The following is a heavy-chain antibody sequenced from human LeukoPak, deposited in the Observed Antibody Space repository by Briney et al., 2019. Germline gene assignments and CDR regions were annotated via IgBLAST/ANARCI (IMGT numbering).Heavy chain of an antibody. CDR1: GFTFSSYG. Sequence: GRSLRLSCAASGFTFSSYGMHWVRQAPGKGLEWVSYISSSSSTIYYADSVKGRFTISRDNAKNSLYLQMNSLRAEDTAVYYCSIKFYSNKTNGIALDDYWGQGTLVTVSS. J-gene: IGHJ4*02. CDR3: SIKFYSNKTNGIALDDY. D-gene: IGHD4-11*01. CDR2: ISSSSSTI. V-gene: IGHV3-48*01.